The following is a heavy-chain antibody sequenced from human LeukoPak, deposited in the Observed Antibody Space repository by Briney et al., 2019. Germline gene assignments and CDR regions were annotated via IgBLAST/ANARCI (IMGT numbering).Heavy chain of an antibody. CDR3: ARHCCSGPAKRVFDI. D-gene: IGHD2-15*01. V-gene: IGHV4-39*01. CDR1: GVSIISSDYH. J-gene: IGHJ3*02. CDR2: ISYSGNT. Sequence: SETLSLTCTVSGVSIISSDYHWGWVRQPPGKGLEWIGTISYSGNTDYNPSLRSRVTISVDTSNNQFSLRLGSVTAADTAVYHCARHCCSGPAKRVFDIWGQGTMVIVSS.